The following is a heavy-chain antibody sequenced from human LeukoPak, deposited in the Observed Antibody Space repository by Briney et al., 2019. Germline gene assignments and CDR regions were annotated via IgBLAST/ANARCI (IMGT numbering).Heavy chain of an antibody. V-gene: IGHV3-30*02. J-gene: IGHJ4*02. D-gene: IGHD2-2*01. Sequence: GGSLRLSCAASGFTFSSYGMHWVRQAPGKGLEWVAFIRYDGSNKYYADSVKGRFTISRDNSKNTLYLQMNSLRAEDTAVYYCAKDLDWVVPPAMHYWGQGTLVTVSS. CDR1: GFTFSSYG. CDR2: IRYDGSNK. CDR3: AKDLDWVVPPAMHY.